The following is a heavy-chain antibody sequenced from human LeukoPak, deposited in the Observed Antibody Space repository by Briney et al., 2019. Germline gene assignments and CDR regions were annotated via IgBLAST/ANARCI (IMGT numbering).Heavy chain of an antibody. CDR3: AKGPTTVTSYYYDY. V-gene: IGHV3-23*01. D-gene: IGHD4-17*01. CDR2: ISGSGGST. Sequence: GGSLRLSCAASGFTFNNYAMNWVRQGPGKGLEWVSAISGSGGSTYYADSVKGRFTISRDNSKNTLYLQMNSLRAEDTAVYYCAKGPTTVTSYYYDYWGQGTLVTVSS. J-gene: IGHJ4*02. CDR1: GFTFNNYA.